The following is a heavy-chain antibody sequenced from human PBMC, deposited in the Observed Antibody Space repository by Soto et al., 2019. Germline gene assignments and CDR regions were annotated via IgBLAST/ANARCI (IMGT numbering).Heavy chain of an antibody. CDR3: ARGFYDFWSGYPNWFDP. D-gene: IGHD3-3*01. Sequence: SETLSLTCTVSGGSISSYYWSWIRQPPGKGLEWIGYIYYSGSTNYNPSLKSRVTISVDTSKNQFSLKLSSVTAADTAVYYCARGFYDFWSGYPNWFDPWRQGTLVTVSS. CDR1: GGSISSYY. J-gene: IGHJ5*02. V-gene: IGHV4-59*01. CDR2: IYYSGST.